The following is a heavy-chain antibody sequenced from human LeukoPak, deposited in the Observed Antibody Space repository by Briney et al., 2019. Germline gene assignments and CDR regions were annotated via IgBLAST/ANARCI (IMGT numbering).Heavy chain of an antibody. J-gene: IGHJ4*02. CDR2: IYSGGST. Sequence: GGSLRLSCAASGFTFSSNYMNWVRQAPGKGLEWVSVIYSGGSTYYADSVKGRFTISRDNSKNTLYLQMNSLRAEDTAVYYCARGGGYVDFDYWGQGTLVTVSS. CDR1: GFTFSSNY. CDR3: ARGGGYVDFDY. V-gene: IGHV3-66*02. D-gene: IGHD5-12*01.